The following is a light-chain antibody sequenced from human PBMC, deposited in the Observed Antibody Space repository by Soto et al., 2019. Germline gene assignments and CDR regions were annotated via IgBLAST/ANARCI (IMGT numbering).Light chain of an antibody. CDR3: QRYGG. J-gene: IGKJ1*01. CDR2: GAS. Sequence: EIVLTQSPGTLSLSPGGRATLSCRASQSVSSSYLAWYQQKPGQAPRLLIYGASSRATGIPDRFSGSGSGTDFTLTISRLEPEDFAVYYCQRYGGFGQGTKVDIK. V-gene: IGKV3-20*01. CDR1: QSVSSSY.